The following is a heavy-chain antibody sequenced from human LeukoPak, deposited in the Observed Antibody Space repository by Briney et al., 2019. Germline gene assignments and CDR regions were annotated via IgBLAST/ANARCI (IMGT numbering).Heavy chain of an antibody. Sequence: SETLSLTCTVSGGSISSSSYYWGWIRQPPGKGLEWIGSIYYSGSTYYNPSLKSRVTISVDTSKNQFSLKLSSVTAADTAVYYCARDKMDFYDILTGDKTGFDPWGQGTLVTVSS. D-gene: IGHD3-9*01. CDR3: ARDKMDFYDILTGDKTGFDP. V-gene: IGHV4-39*07. CDR1: GGSISSSSYY. J-gene: IGHJ5*02. CDR2: IYYSGST.